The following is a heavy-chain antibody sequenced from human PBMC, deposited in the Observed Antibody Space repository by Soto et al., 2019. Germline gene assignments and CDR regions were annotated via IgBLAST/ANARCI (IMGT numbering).Heavy chain of an antibody. CDR2: IKTDGTEK. CDR3: ARDKGSSYIHHY. CDR1: GFRFSYYW. Sequence: EVQLVESGGGLVQPGGSLRLSCAASGFRFSYYWMTWDRQAPGKGLEWVANIKTDGTEKFYVDSVKGRVTISRDNAENSLYLQMNSLTAEDSAFYSCARDKGSSYIHHYWAQGNLVTVSS. D-gene: IGHD1-26*01. V-gene: IGHV3-7*01. J-gene: IGHJ4*02.